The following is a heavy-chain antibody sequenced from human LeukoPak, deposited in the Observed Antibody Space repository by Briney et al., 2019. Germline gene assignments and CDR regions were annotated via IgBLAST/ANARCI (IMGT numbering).Heavy chain of an antibody. CDR3: ARESTRERPGC. D-gene: IGHD5/OR15-5a*01. CDR1: GFTLSSYW. CDR2: MNQDGSAK. J-gene: IGHJ4*02. Sequence: GGSLRLSCAASGFTLSSYWMDWVRQAPGKGREWVANMNQDGSAKNYVDSVEGRFTISRDNAKNLLYLQMNSLRAEDTAVYYCARESTRERPGCWGQGTLVTVSS. V-gene: IGHV3-7*01.